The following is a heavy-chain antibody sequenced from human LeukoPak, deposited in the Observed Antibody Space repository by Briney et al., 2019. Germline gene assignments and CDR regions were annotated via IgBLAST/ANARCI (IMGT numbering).Heavy chain of an antibody. J-gene: IGHJ4*02. CDR2: IYTSGST. CDR3: ARGFRGDNFDY. V-gene: IGHV4-61*02. CDR1: GGSISSGSYY. D-gene: IGHD7-27*01. Sequence: SQTLSLTCTVSGGSISSGSYYWSWIRQPAGKGLEWIGRIYTSGSTNYNPSLKSRVTISVDTSKNQFSLKLSSVTAADTAVYFCARGFRGDNFDYWGQGTLVTVSS.